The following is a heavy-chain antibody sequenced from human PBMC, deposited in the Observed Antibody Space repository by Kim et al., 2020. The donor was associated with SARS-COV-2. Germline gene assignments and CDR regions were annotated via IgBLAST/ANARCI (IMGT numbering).Heavy chain of an antibody. CDR1: GYTFTDYY. D-gene: IGHD3-22*01. CDR3: APNYHETSGFYAGEGWFDP. CDR2: INPNSGGT. V-gene: IGHV1-2*02. J-gene: IGHJ5*02. Sequence: ASVKVSCKASGYTFTDYYMHWVRQAPGQGLEWMGWINPNSGGTKYAQKFQGRVTMTRDTSISTAYMELSRLRSDDTAVYYCAPNYHETSGFYAGEGWFDPWGQGTLVTVSS.